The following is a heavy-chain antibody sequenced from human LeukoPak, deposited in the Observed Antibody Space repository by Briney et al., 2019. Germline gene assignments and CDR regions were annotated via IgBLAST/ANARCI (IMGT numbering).Heavy chain of an antibody. CDR2: INPGDGST. J-gene: IGHJ6*03. CDR3: ARMVYCSSISCSYYYYYMDV. V-gene: IGHV1-46*01. CDR1: GYTFSNYY. Sequence: GASVKVSCKASGYTFSNYYMYWVRQAPGQGLEWMGIINPGDGSTRYAPKFQGRVTMTRDTSTRTVYMELSSLRSEDTAVYYCARMVYCSSISCSYYYYYMDVWAKGTTATVSS. D-gene: IGHD2-2*01.